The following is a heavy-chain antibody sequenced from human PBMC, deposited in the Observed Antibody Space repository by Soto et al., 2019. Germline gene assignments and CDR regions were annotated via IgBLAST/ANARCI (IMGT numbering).Heavy chain of an antibody. Sequence: KSGPTLVNPTQTLTLTCTFSGFSLSTSGMCVSWIRQPPGKALEWLALIAWDDDKYYSSSLKTRLTISKDTSKNQVVLTMTNMDPVDTATYYCARSRETSTTYYYYGMDVWGQGTTVTFSS. CDR2: IAWDDDK. J-gene: IGHJ6*02. CDR1: GFSLSTSGMC. D-gene: IGHD1-26*01. V-gene: IGHV2-70*13. CDR3: ARSRETSTTYYYYGMDV.